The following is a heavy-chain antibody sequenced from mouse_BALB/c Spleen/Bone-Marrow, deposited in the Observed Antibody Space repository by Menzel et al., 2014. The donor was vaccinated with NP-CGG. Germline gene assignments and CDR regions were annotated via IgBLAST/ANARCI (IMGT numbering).Heavy chain of an antibody. Sequence: LVESGAELAKPGASVKMSCKASGYTFTSYWMHWVKQRPGQGLEWIGYIDPSTGYTEYNQKLKDKATLTADKSSSTAYMQLSSLTSEDSAVYYCATGYYFDYWGQGTTLTVSS. CDR2: IDPSTGYT. CDR1: GYTFTSYW. CDR3: ATGYYFDY. J-gene: IGHJ2*01. D-gene: IGHD4-1*01. V-gene: IGHV1-7*01.